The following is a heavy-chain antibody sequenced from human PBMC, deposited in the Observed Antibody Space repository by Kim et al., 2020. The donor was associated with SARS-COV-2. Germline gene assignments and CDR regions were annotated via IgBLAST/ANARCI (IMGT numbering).Heavy chain of an antibody. CDR3: AKDDGLSSSWQYYFDY. CDR1: GFTFSSYG. CDR2: ISYDGSNK. D-gene: IGHD6-13*01. J-gene: IGHJ4*02. Sequence: GGSLRLSCAASGFTFSSYGMHWVRQAPGKGLEWVAVISYDGSNKYYADSVKGRFTISRDNSKNTLYLQMNSLRGEDTAVYYCAKDDGLSSSWQYYFDYWGQGTLVTVSS. V-gene: IGHV3-30*18.